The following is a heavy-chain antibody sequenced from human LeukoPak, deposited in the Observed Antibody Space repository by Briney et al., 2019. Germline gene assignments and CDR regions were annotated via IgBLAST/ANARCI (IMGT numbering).Heavy chain of an antibody. CDR1: GGTFSSYA. D-gene: IGHD3-10*01. CDR3: ARAHGSGSAYYYYYGMDV. CDR2: IIPILGIA. J-gene: IGHJ6*02. V-gene: IGHV1-69*04. Sequence: SVKVSCKASGGTFSSYAISWVRQAPGQGLEWMGRIIPILGIANYAQKFQGRVTITADKSTSTAYMELSSLRSEDTAVYYCARAHGSGSAYYYYYGMDVWGQGTTVTVSS.